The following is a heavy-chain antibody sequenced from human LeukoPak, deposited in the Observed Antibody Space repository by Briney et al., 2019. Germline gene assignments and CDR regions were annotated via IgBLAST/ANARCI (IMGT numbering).Heavy chain of an antibody. CDR1: GFTFSSYA. J-gene: IGHJ4*02. Sequence: PGGSLRLSCAASGFTFSSYAMSWVRQAPGKGLEWVSGISWNSGSIGYADSVKGRFTISRDNAKNSLYLQMNSLRAEDTALYYCAKDINYYDSSGRFDYWGQGTLVTVSS. CDR2: ISWNSGSI. CDR3: AKDINYYDSSGRFDY. V-gene: IGHV3-9*01. D-gene: IGHD3-22*01.